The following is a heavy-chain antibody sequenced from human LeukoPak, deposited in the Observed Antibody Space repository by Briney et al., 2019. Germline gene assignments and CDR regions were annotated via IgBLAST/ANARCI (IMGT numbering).Heavy chain of an antibody. CDR1: GFTVSSNY. CDR3: ARVGRDCSGGSCYVYWYFDL. J-gene: IGHJ2*01. Sequence: GGSLRLSCAASGFTVSSNYMSWVRQAPGKGLEWVSVIYSGGSTYYADPVKGRFTISRDNSKNTLYLQMNSLRAEDTAVYYCARVGRDCSGGSCYVYWYFDLWGRGTLVTVSS. V-gene: IGHV3-53*01. D-gene: IGHD2-15*01. CDR2: IYSGGST.